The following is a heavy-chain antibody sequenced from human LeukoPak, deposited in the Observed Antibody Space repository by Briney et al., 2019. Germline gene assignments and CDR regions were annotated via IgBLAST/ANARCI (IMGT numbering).Heavy chain of an antibody. J-gene: IGHJ3*02. CDR2: IYTSGST. CDR3: ARPDGNAFDI. CDR1: GGSISSGSYY. Sequence: SQTLSLTCTVYGGSISSGSYYWSWIRQPAGKGLEWIGRIYTSGSTNYNPSLKSRVTISVDTSKNQFSLKLSSVTAADTAVYYCARPDGNAFDIWGQGTMVTVSS. V-gene: IGHV4-61*02. D-gene: IGHD2-15*01.